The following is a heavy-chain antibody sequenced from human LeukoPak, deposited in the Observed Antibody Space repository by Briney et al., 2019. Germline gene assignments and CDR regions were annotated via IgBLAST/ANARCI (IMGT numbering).Heavy chain of an antibody. Sequence: GGPLTLSCAASGFTSSNYWMTWVRQVPGKGLEWVAHIKEDGSERYHVDSVKGRFTISRDNAKDSLYLQMNSLRADDTAVYYCARGGALFIGYWGQGTLVTVSS. D-gene: IGHD3-16*02. CDR1: GFTSSNYW. CDR2: IKEDGSER. V-gene: IGHV3-7*03. CDR3: ARGGALFIGY. J-gene: IGHJ4*02.